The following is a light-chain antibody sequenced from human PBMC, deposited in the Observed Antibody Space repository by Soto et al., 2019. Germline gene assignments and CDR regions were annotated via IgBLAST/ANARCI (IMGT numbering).Light chain of an antibody. CDR3: QQYNNWPPLYT. J-gene: IGKJ2*01. Sequence: EIVMTQSPATLSVSPGERATLSCRASQSVSSNLAWYQQKPGQAPRLLIYGASTRATGIPARFSGSGSGTEFTRTISSLLSEDFAVYYCQQYNNWPPLYTFGQGTKLEIK. CDR1: QSVSSN. V-gene: IGKV3-15*01. CDR2: GAS.